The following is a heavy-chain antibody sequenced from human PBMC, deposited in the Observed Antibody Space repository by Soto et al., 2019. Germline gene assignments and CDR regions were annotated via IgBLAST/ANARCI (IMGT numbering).Heavy chain of an antibody. D-gene: IGHD2-2*02. CDR3: ARVHRSGENIVLVPAAIGVYYGMDV. CDR2: MNPNSGNT. J-gene: IGHJ6*02. Sequence: GTSVKVSWKASGDTFASYDSNWVRQATGQGLEWMGWMNPNSGNTGYAQKFQGRVTMTRNTSISTAYMELSSLRSEDTAVYYCARVHRSGENIVLVPAAIGVYYGMDVWGQGTTVTVSS. CDR1: GDTFASYD. V-gene: IGHV1-8*01.